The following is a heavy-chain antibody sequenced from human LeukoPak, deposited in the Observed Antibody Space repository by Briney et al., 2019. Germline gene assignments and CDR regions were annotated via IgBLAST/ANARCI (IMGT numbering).Heavy chain of an antibody. CDR2: VSADGDST. Sequence: GGSLRLSCAASGFTFRYYAMNWVRQAPGKGLEWVSAVSADGDSTYYADSVKGRFTISRDNSKNTLYLQMNSLRPGDTAVYYCPKRRYCTSTSCHDFDYWGQGTQVTVSS. D-gene: IGHD2-2*01. J-gene: IGHJ4*02. V-gene: IGHV3-23*01. CDR1: GFTFRYYA. CDR3: PKRRYCTSTSCHDFDY.